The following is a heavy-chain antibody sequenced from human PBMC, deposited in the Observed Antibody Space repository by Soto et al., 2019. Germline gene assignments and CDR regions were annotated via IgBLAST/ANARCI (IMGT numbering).Heavy chain of an antibody. CDR1: GGSICSYY. V-gene: IGHV4-59*08. CDR2: IYYSGST. CDR3: ARHGDFGYCSSTSCYYFDY. Sequence: SETLSLTCTVSGGSICSYYWSWIRQPPGKGLEWIGYIYYSGSTNYNPSLKSRVTISVDTSKNQFSLKLSSVTAADTAVYYCARHGDFGYCSSTSCYYFDYWGQGTLVTVSS. J-gene: IGHJ4*02. D-gene: IGHD2-2*03.